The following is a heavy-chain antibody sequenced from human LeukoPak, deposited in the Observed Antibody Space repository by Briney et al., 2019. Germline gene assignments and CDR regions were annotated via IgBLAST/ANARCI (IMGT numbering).Heavy chain of an antibody. CDR1: GGSISSYY. CDR2: IYTSGST. Sequence: PSETLSLTCTVSGGSISSYYWSWIRQPAGKGLEWIGRIYTSGSTNYNPSLKSRVTMSVDTSKNQFSLKLSSVTAADTAVYYCARGNLGYSSGWYSGDNWFDPWGQGTLVTVSS. V-gene: IGHV4-4*07. J-gene: IGHJ5*02. CDR3: ARGNLGYSSGWYSGDNWFDP. D-gene: IGHD6-19*01.